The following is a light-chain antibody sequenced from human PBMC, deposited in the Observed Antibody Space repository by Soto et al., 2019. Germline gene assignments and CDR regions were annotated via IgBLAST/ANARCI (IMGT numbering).Light chain of an antibody. Sequence: DIVLTQSPLSLPVTPGEPASISCRSSQSLLHRSGCHYLDWYLQKPGQSPQLLIYLGSNRATGVPDRFSGSGSGTDFTLKISRVEAEDVGVYYCLHALQPPPAFGQGTKVEIK. CDR3: LHALQPPPA. V-gene: IGKV2-28*01. J-gene: IGKJ1*01. CDR2: LGS. CDR1: QSLLHRSGCHY.